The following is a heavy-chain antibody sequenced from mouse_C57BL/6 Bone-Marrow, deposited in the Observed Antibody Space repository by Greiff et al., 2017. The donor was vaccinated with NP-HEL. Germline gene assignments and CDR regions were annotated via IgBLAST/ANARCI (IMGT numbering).Heavy chain of an antibody. CDR2: FHPYNDDT. Sequence: QVHVKQSGAELVKPGASVKMSCKASGYTFTTYPIEWMKQNHGKSLEWIGNFHPYNDDTKYNEKFKGKATLTVEKSSSTVYLELSRLTSDDSAVYYCARREVLREVPYFDYWGQGTTLTVSS. CDR3: ARREVLREVPYFDY. V-gene: IGHV1-47*01. J-gene: IGHJ2*01. D-gene: IGHD1-1*01. CDR1: GYTFTTYP.